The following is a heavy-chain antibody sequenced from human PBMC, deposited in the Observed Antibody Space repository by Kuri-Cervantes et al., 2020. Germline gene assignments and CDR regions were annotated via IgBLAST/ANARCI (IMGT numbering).Heavy chain of an antibody. Sequence: ASVKVSCKASGGTFSNYAINWVRQAPGQGLEWMGWVNPNTGATNFAQKFQGRVTMTRDTSISTAYMELSSLKSDDTAVYYCASGSDPWYFDYWGQGTLVTVSS. CDR3: ASGSDPWYFDY. D-gene: IGHD1-26*01. CDR1: GGTFSNYA. J-gene: IGHJ4*02. CDR2: VNPNTGAT. V-gene: IGHV1-2*02.